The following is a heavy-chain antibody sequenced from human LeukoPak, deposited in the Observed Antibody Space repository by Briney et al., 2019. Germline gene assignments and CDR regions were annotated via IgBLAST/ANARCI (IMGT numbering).Heavy chain of an antibody. CDR3: ARARIAARRYFDY. D-gene: IGHD6-6*01. CDR1: GGSFSGYY. CDR2: INHSGST. J-gene: IGHJ4*02. V-gene: IGHV4-34*01. Sequence: SETLSLTCAVYGGSFSGYYWSWIRQPPGKGLEWIGEINHSGSTNYNPSLKSRVTISVDTSKNQFSLKLSSVTAADTAVHYCARARIAARRYFDYWGQGTLVTVSS.